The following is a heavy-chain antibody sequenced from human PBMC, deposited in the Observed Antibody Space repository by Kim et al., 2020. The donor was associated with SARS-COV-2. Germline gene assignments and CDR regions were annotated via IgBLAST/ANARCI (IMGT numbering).Heavy chain of an antibody. CDR2: ISYSGNT. V-gene: IGHV4-31*03. Sequence: SETLSLTCTVSGGSMGSSGYYWTWIRQLPGKGLEWIVYISYSGNTKYNPSLKSRVTISVDTSKNQFSLKMTSMTAADTAVYYCASSYNWNDGGNWFDPWGQGTPVAVPS. D-gene: IGHD1-20*01. CDR1: GGSMGSSGYY. J-gene: IGHJ5*02. CDR3: ASSYNWNDGGNWFDP.